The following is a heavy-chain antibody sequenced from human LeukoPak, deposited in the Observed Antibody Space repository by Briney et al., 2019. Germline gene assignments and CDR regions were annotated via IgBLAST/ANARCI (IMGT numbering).Heavy chain of an antibody. CDR2: IYTSGST. J-gene: IGHJ5*02. V-gene: IGHV4-4*07. CDR1: GGSISSHY. CDR3: ARENRYCSSTSCRNWFDP. D-gene: IGHD2-2*01. Sequence: PPETLSVTCTVSGGSISSHYWSCIRQPAGKGLEWIGRIYTSGSTNYNPSLKSRVTMSVDTSKNQFSLKLSSVTAADTAVYYCARENRYCSSTSCRNWFDPRGQGTLVTVSS.